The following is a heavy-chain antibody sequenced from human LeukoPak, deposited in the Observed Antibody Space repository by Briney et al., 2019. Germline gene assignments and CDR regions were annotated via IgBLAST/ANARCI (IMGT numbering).Heavy chain of an antibody. CDR1: GGTFSRSG. J-gene: IGHJ4*02. CDR2: IAPMFGTA. V-gene: IGHV1-69*13. CDR3: ARDAAIFDSSGYYFLW. Sequence: SVKVSCKASGGTFSRSGISWVRQAPGQGLEWMGGIAPMFGTANYAQKFQGRVTITADESTSTAYLELTSLRSEDTAIYYCARDAAIFDSSGYYFLWWGQGALVTVSS. D-gene: IGHD3-22*01.